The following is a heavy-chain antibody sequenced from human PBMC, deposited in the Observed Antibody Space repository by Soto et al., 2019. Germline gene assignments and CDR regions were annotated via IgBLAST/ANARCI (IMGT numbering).Heavy chain of an antibody. CDR3: TRWLQFRKIDY. CDR1: GFTFVDYA. V-gene: IGHV3-49*04. Sequence: SVRLSCTASGFTFVDYAMSWVRQAPGKGLEWVGFIRSKAYGGTTEYAASVKGRFTISRDDSKSIAYLQMNSLKTEDTAVYYCTRWLQFRKIDYWGQGTRVTVSS. CDR2: IRSKAYGGTT. D-gene: IGHD5-12*01. J-gene: IGHJ4*02.